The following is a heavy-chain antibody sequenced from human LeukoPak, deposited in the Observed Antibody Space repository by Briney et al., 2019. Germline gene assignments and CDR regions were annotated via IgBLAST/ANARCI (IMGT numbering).Heavy chain of an antibody. J-gene: IGHJ4*02. V-gene: IGHV1-69*05. Sequence: GSSVKVSCKASGGTFSSYAISWVRQAPGQGLQWMGRIIPIFGTPNYAQKFQGRGTINTDESTSTAYMELSSLRSEDTAVYYCARTGLGFLDDYWGQGTLVTVSS. D-gene: IGHD1-1*01. CDR1: GGTFSSYA. CDR3: ARTGLGFLDDY. CDR2: IIPIFGTP.